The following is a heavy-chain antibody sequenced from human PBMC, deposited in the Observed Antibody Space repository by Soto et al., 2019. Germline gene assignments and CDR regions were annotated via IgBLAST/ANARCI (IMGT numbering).Heavy chain of an antibody. Sequence: ASVKVSCKASGYTFTSYGISWVRQAPGQGLEWMGWISAYNGNTNYAQKLQGRVTMTTDTSTSTAYMELRSLRSDDTAVYYCARDPLTIFGVVQGPDAFDIWGQGTMVTV. V-gene: IGHV1-18*01. CDR2: ISAYNGNT. J-gene: IGHJ3*02. CDR3: ARDPLTIFGVVQGPDAFDI. D-gene: IGHD3-3*01. CDR1: GYTFTSYG.